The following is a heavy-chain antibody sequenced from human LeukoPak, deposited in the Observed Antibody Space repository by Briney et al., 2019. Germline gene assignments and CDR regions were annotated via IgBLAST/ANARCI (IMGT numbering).Heavy chain of an antibody. D-gene: IGHD3-10*01. Sequence: SETLSLTCAVYGGSFSGYYCSWIRQPPGKGLEWIGEINHSGSTNYNPSLKSRVTISVDTSKSQFSLKLSSVTAADTAVYYCARGRWRFGELLRTYPLLSWGQGTLVTVSS. CDR2: INHSGST. CDR3: ARGRWRFGELLRTYPLLS. J-gene: IGHJ5*02. CDR1: GGSFSGYY. V-gene: IGHV4-34*01.